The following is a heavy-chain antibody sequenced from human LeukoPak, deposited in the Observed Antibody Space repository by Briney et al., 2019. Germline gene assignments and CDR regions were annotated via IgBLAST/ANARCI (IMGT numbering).Heavy chain of an antibody. Sequence: PGASVKVSCKASGYTFTGYYMHWVRQAPGQGLEWMGWINPNSGGTNYAQKFQGRVTMTRDTSISTAYMELRSLRSDDTAVYYCARMAPPKMDIVVVPAAIRPYYYYMDVWGKGTTVTVSS. V-gene: IGHV1-2*02. D-gene: IGHD2-2*03. CDR3: ARMAPPKMDIVVVPAAIRPYYYYMDV. CDR1: GYTFTGYY. J-gene: IGHJ6*03. CDR2: INPNSGGT.